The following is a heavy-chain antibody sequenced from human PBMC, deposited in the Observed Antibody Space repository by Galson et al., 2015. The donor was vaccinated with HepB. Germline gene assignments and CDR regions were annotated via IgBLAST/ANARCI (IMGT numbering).Heavy chain of an antibody. Sequence: ALRLSCAASGFTFSSYAMSWVRQAPGEGVEGVSAISGSGGSTYYADSVKGRFTISRDNAKNSLYLQMNSLRDEDTAVYYCARDRDSSSSGWFGPWGQGTQVTVSS. J-gene: IGHJ5*02. CDR2: ISGSGGST. V-gene: IGHV3-23*01. D-gene: IGHD6-6*01. CDR1: GFTFSSYA. CDR3: ARDRDSSSSGWFGP.